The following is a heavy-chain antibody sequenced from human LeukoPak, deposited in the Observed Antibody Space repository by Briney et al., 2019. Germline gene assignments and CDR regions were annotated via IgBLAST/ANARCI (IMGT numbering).Heavy chain of an antibody. V-gene: IGHV1-2*02. CDR2: INPNSGGT. CDR1: GYTFTDYY. CDR3: AILATTQLFDY. Sequence: ASVKVSCKASGYTFTDYYLHWVRQAPGQGLEWVGWINPNSGGTNYPQKFQGRVTMTRDTSISTAYMELSRLRSDDTAVYYCAILATTQLFDYWGQGTLVTVSS. D-gene: IGHD5-12*01. J-gene: IGHJ4*02.